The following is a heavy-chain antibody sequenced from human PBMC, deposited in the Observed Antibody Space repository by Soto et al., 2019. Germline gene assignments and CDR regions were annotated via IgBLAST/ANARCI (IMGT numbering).Heavy chain of an antibody. CDR3: ARDRGTIAARGMDV. Sequence: QVQLVESGGGVVQPGRSLRLSCAASGFTFSSSGLHWVRQAPGKGLEWVAVIWIDGSNKYYADSVKGRFTISRDNSKNTLYLQMNSLGAEDTALYYCARDRGTIAARGMDVWGQGTTVTVSS. J-gene: IGHJ6*02. D-gene: IGHD6-13*01. V-gene: IGHV3-33*01. CDR1: GFTFSSSG. CDR2: IWIDGSNK.